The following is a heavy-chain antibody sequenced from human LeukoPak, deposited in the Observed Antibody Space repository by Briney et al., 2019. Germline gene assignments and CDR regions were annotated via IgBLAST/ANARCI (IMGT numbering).Heavy chain of an antibody. Sequence: ASVKVSCKASGYTFTSYSLHWVRQAPGQRLEWMGWINPGNGKTKYPQTFQGRVTISRDTSASTAYMELSSLRSEDTAVYYCASPGGYYYDSSGYGNYWGQGTLVTVSS. V-gene: IGHV1-3*01. CDR2: INPGNGKT. D-gene: IGHD3-22*01. J-gene: IGHJ4*02. CDR3: ASPGGYYYDSSGYGNY. CDR1: GYTFTSYS.